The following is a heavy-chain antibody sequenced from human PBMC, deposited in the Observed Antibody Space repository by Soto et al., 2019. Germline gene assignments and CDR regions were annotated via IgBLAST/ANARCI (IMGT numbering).Heavy chain of an antibody. Sequence: QGHLVQSGGGFVKPGGSLRLSCAASGFTFSDSYMTWIRQAPGKGLEWVAYISSNGDTIYYADSLKGRITISRDNAENPLYLQMNSLRAEDTAVYYCAREPHGFLESSSVFGLDIWGQGTVVTVSS. J-gene: IGHJ3*02. V-gene: IGHV3-11*01. CDR1: GFTFSDSY. CDR3: AREPHGFLESSSVFGLDI. CDR2: ISSNGDTI. D-gene: IGHD3-3*01.